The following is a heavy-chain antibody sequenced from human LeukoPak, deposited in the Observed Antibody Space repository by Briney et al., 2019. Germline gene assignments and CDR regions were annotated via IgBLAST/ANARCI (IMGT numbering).Heavy chain of an antibody. D-gene: IGHD3-22*01. CDR3: ARRTNVGDSSGYYYYDYFDY. CDR2: IYYSGST. Sequence: PSETLSLTCTVSGGSISTSSYYWGWIRQPPGKGLEWIGSIYYSGSTYYNPSLRSRVTISIDTSKNQFSLKVTSVTAADTAVYYCARRTNVGDSSGYYYYDYFDYWGQGTLVTVSS. J-gene: IGHJ4*02. CDR1: GGSISTSSYY. V-gene: IGHV4-39*01.